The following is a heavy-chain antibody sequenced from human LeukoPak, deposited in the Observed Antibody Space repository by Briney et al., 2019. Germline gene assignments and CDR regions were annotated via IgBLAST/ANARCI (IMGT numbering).Heavy chain of an antibody. V-gene: IGHV3-66*01. Sequence: GGSLRLSCAASGFTVSYTYMSWVRQAPGKGLEWVSVIYSGGSTYYADSVKGRFTISRDNSKNTLYLQMNSLRAEDTAVYYCARDRHGAFDIWGQGTMVTVSS. CDR2: IYSGGST. CDR1: GFTVSYTY. J-gene: IGHJ3*02. CDR3: ARDRHGAFDI.